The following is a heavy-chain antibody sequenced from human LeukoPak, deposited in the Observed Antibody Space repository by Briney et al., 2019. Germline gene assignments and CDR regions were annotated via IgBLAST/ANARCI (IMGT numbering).Heavy chain of an antibody. CDR2: ISTSGST. V-gene: IGHV4-4*07. J-gene: IGHJ3*02. Sequence: PSETLSLTCTVSGGSISSYYWSWIRQPAGGGLEWIGRISTSGSTNYNPSLKRRVTMSVDTSKNRVSLKLSSVTAGGTAGYFCARDLSRADAFDIWGQGTMVTVSS. CDR1: GGSISSYY. CDR3: ARDLSRADAFDI. D-gene: IGHD3-9*01.